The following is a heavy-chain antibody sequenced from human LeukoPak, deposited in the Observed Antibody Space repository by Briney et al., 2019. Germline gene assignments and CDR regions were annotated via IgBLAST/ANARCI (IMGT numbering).Heavy chain of an antibody. D-gene: IGHD3-10*01. Sequence: ASVKVSCKASGYTFTGYYMHWVRQAPGQGLEWTGWINPNSGGTNYAQKFQGRVTMTRDTSISTAYMELSRLRSDDTAVYYCARAMVRGVITYYYYYMDVWGKGTTVTVSS. CDR1: GYTFTGYY. J-gene: IGHJ6*03. CDR3: ARAMVRGVITYYYYYMDV. V-gene: IGHV1-2*02. CDR2: INPNSGGT.